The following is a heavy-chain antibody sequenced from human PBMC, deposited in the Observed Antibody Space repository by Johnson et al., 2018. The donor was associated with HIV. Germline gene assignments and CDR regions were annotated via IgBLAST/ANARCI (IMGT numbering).Heavy chain of an antibody. J-gene: IGHJ3*02. CDR2: IYSGGST. CDR3: ARYEGNYVAFDI. V-gene: IGHV3-66*01. D-gene: IGHD1-7*01. Sequence: VQLVESGGGVVQPGRSLRLSCAASGFTVSRNYMSWVRQAPGKGLEWVSVIYSGGSTYYADSVKGRFTISRDNSKNTLYLQMNSLRAEDTAVYYCARYEGNYVAFDIWGQGTMVTVSS. CDR1: GFTVSRNY.